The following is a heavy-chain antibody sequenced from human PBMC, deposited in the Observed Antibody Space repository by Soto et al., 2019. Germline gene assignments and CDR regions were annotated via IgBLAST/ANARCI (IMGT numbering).Heavy chain of an antibody. Sequence: EVQPLESGGGLVQPGGSLRLSCAASGFTFSSYAMSWVRQAPGKGLEWVSAISGSGGSTYYADSVKGRFTISRDNSKNTLYLQMNSLRAEDTAGYYCAKSYSAPYYYYYYGMDVWGQGTTVTVSS. CDR3: AKSYSAPYYYYYYGMDV. V-gene: IGHV3-23*01. D-gene: IGHD2-15*01. J-gene: IGHJ6*02. CDR1: GFTFSSYA. CDR2: ISGSGGST.